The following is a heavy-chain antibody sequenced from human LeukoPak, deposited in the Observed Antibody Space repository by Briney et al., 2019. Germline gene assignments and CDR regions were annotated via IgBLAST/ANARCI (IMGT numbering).Heavy chain of an antibody. CDR3: ARDNFWSGYHDAFDI. V-gene: IGHV3-53*01. CDR2: IYGGGST. J-gene: IGHJ3*02. CDR1: GFTVSSNY. Sequence: GGSLRLSCAASGFTVSSNYMSWVRQAPGKGLEWVSVIYGGGSTYYADSVKGRFTISRDNSKNTLYLQMNSLRAEDTAVYYCARDNFWSGYHDAFDIWGQGTMVTVSS. D-gene: IGHD3-3*01.